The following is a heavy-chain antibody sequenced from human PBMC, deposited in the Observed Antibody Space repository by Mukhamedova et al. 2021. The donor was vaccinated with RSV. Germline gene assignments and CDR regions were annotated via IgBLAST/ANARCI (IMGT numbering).Heavy chain of an antibody. Sequence: GWISHISSSGDTMYYADSVKGRLTISRDNAENSLYLQMNSLRVEDTAVYFCARESPGTGNYYFDYWGQGILVTVSS. CDR2: ISSSGDTM. V-gene: IGHV3-11*04. J-gene: IGHJ4*02. CDR3: ARESPGTGNYYFDY. D-gene: IGHD3-10*01.